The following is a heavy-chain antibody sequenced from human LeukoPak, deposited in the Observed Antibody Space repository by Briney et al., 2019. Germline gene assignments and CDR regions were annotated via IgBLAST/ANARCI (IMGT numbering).Heavy chain of an antibody. D-gene: IGHD1-7*01. CDR2: IHYSGLT. CDR1: GGSVNGYY. V-gene: IGHV4-59*02. CDR3: ARDPPEDEWNSLDS. J-gene: IGHJ4*02. Sequence: PSETLSLTCTVSGGSVNGYYWNWIRQAPGKGLEWIGFIHYSGLTVYSPSLQSRVSMSVDTSRNQFSLDLSSVTAADTALYYCARDPPEDEWNSLDSWGQGTPVTVSS.